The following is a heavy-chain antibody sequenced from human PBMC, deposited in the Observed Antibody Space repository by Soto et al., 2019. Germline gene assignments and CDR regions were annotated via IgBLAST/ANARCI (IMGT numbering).Heavy chain of an antibody. J-gene: IGHJ6*02. CDR3: ARTDPGAILTGPIGYYYGMDV. D-gene: IGHD3-9*01. V-gene: IGHV4-39*01. CDR1: GGSISSSSYY. Sequence: SETLSLTCTVSGGSISSSSYYWGWIRQPPGKGLEWIGSIYYGGSTYYNPSLKSRVTISVDTSKNQFSLKLSSVTAADTAVYYCARTDPGAILTGPIGYYYGMDVWGQGTTVTVSS. CDR2: IYYGGST.